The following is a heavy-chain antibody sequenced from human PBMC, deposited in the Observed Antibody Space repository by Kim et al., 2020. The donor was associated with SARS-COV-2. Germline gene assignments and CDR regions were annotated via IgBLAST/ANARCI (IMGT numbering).Heavy chain of an antibody. D-gene: IGHD6-13*01. CDR2: IKQDGSEK. CDR1: GFTFSSYW. Sequence: GGSLRLSCAASGFTFSSYWMSWVRQAPGKGLEWVANIKQDGSEKYYVDSVKGRFTISRDNAKNSLYLQMNSLRAEDTAVYYCARDWGPQQLAYDYWGQGTLVTVSS. J-gene: IGHJ4*02. V-gene: IGHV3-7*03. CDR3: ARDWGPQQLAYDY.